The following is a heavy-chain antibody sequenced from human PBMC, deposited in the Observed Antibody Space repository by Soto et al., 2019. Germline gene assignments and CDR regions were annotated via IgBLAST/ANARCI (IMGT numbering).Heavy chain of an antibody. CDR2: LSYDGSNK. V-gene: IGHV3-30*18. J-gene: IGHJ6*02. CDR1: GFTLSSYG. Sequence: GLLSLPAADSGFTLSSYGMHWVRQAPGKGLELVAVLSYDGSNKYYADSVKGRFTISRDNSKNTLYLQMNSLRAEDKAVYYCAKDLAGITIFGVVIPPWYYYGMDVWGQGTTVTVSS. D-gene: IGHD3-3*01. CDR3: AKDLAGITIFGVVIPPWYYYGMDV.